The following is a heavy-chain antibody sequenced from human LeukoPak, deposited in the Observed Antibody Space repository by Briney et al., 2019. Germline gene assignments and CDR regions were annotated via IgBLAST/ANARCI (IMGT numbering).Heavy chain of an antibody. D-gene: IGHD3-10*01. V-gene: IGHV3-23*01. J-gene: IGHJ6*02. CDR1: GFTFSSYA. Sequence: GGSLRLSCAASGFTFSSYAMSWVRQAPGKGLEWVSAISGSGGSTYYADSVKGRFTISRDNSKNTLYLQMNSLRAEDTAVYYCARRGVLWFGELFYYGMDVWGQGTTVTVSS. CDR3: ARRGVLWFGELFYYGMDV. CDR2: ISGSGGST.